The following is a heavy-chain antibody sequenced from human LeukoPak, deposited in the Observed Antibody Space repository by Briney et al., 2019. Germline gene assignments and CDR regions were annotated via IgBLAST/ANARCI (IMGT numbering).Heavy chain of an antibody. CDR1: GYTFTRCA. V-gene: IGHV7-4-1*02. CDR2: IDTNTGNP. CDR3: ARGGSNFDY. D-gene: IGHD3-10*01. J-gene: IGHJ4*02. Sequence: GASVKVSCKASGYTFTRCAMNWVRQAPGQGLEYMGWIDTNTGNPTYAQGFTGRFVFSLDTSVSTAYLQISSLKAEDTAVYYCARGGSNFDYWGQGTLVTVSS.